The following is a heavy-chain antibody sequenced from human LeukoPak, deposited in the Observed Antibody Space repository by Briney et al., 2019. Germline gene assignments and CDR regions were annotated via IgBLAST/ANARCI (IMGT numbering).Heavy chain of an antibody. CDR3: ARDLLPLRYYYYYGMDV. D-gene: IGHD4-17*01. V-gene: IGHV3-74*01. CDR1: GFTFSSYW. CDR2: INSDGSST. J-gene: IGHJ6*02. Sequence: GGSLRLSCAASGFTFSSYWIHWVRQAPGKGLVWVSRINSDGSSTSYADSVKGRFTISRDNAKNTLYLQMNSLRAEDTAVYYCARDLLPLRYYYYYGMDVWGQGTTVTVSS.